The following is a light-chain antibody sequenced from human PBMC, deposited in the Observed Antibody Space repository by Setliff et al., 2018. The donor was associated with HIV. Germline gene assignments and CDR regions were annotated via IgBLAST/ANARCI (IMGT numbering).Light chain of an antibody. CDR3: TSYTSSDIYV. Sequence: QSVLTQPASVSGSPGQSITISWTGTSSDVGTYNYVSWYQQHPGKAPKLMIYDVSKRPSGVSDRFSGSKSGNTASLTISGLQAEDEADYYCTSYTSSDIYVFATGTKVTVL. J-gene: IGLJ1*01. V-gene: IGLV2-14*03. CDR1: SSDVGTYNY. CDR2: DVS.